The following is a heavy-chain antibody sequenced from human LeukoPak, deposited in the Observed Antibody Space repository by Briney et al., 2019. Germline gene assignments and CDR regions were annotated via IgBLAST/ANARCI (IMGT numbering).Heavy chain of an antibody. D-gene: IGHD2-21*01. Sequence: NTSETLSLTCTVSGGSISSYYWSWIRQPPGKGLEWIGYIYYSGSTNYNPSLKSRVTISVDTSKNRFSLKLSSVTAADTAVYYCARQRGGDCFDYWGQGTLVTVSS. CDR3: ARQRGGDCFDY. CDR2: IYYSGST. CDR1: GGSISSYY. J-gene: IGHJ4*02. V-gene: IGHV4-59*08.